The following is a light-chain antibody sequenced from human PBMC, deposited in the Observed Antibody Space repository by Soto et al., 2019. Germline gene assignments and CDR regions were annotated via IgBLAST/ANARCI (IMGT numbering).Light chain of an antibody. CDR3: QQYGSSPPFT. CDR1: RGVSSY. CDR2: LAS. V-gene: IGKV3-11*01. J-gene: IGKJ1*01. Sequence: DIVLTQSPATLSLSPGERVTLSCRASRGVSSYLAWYQQKPGQAPTLLTYLASNRATGIPARFSGSGSGTDFTLTISNLEPEDFAVYYCQQYGSSPPFTFGQGTKVDIK.